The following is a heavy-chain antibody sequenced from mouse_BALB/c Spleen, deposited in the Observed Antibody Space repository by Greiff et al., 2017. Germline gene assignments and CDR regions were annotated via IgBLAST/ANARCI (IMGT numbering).Heavy chain of an antibody. CDR1: ANTFPAYG. D-gene: IGHD2-4*01. CDR3: ARDDYDYGQFAY. J-gene: IGHJ3*01. Sequence: VQLQQSGANLPNLGASVKMSSRPPANTFPAYGITWVKQRPGQGLEWIGNINPSTGYTEYNQKFKDKATLTADKSSSTAYMQLSSLTSEDSAVYYCARDDYDYGQFAYGGQGTLVTVSA. V-gene: IGHV1-4*01. CDR2: INPSTGYT.